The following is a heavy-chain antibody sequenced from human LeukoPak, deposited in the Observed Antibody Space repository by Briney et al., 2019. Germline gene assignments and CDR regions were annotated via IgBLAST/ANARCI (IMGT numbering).Heavy chain of an antibody. Sequence: PGGSLRLSCAASGFTFSSYWMHWVRHAPGKGLVWVSRINSDGSSTSYADSVKGRFTISRDNAKNSLYLQMNSLRAEDTALYYCARDHYSGTGVLFFVASYFDYWGQGTLVTVSS. CDR2: INSDGSST. J-gene: IGHJ4*02. CDR3: ARDHYSGTGVLFFVASYFDY. D-gene: IGHD7-27*01. CDR1: GFTFSSYW. V-gene: IGHV3-74*01.